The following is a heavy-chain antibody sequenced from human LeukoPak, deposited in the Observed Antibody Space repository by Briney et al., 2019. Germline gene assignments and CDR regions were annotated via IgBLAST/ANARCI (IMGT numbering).Heavy chain of an antibody. Sequence: GGSLRLSCAASGFTFDDYAMHWVRQAPGKGLEWVSGISWNSGSIGYADSVKGRFTISRDNAKNSLYLQMSSLRAEDTALYYCAKGTLYSSSWYDYWGQGTLVTVSS. CDR1: GFTFDDYA. V-gene: IGHV3-9*01. CDR2: ISWNSGSI. CDR3: AKGTLYSSSWYDY. J-gene: IGHJ4*02. D-gene: IGHD6-13*01.